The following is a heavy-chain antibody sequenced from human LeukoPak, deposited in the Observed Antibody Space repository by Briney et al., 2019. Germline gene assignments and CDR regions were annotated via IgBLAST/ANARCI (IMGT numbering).Heavy chain of an antibody. CDR3: ARRALQYCSSTSCPAQYYGVDV. CDR2: IKEDGSEK. CDR1: GFILSSYW. Sequence: GGSLRLSCAASGFILSSYWMRWVRQAPGKGVEWVANIKEDGSEKLHVDFVKGRFTISRDNAKNSLYLQTNSLRAEDTAVYYCARRALQYCSSTSCPAQYYGVDVWGKGTTVTVSS. D-gene: IGHD2-2*01. J-gene: IGHJ6*04. V-gene: IGHV3-7*03.